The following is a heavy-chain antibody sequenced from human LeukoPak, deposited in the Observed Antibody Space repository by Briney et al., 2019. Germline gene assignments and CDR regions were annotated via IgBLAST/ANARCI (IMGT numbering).Heavy chain of an antibody. Sequence: PSETLSLTCTVPGGSISSSSYYWGWIRQPPGKGLEWIGSIYYSGSTYYNPSLKSRVTISVDTSKNQFSLKLSSVTAADTAVYYCAGTALYCSSTSCYKFGWFDPWGQGTLVSVSS. J-gene: IGHJ5*02. V-gene: IGHV4-39*01. CDR3: AGTALYCSSTSCYKFGWFDP. CDR2: IYYSGST. D-gene: IGHD2-2*02. CDR1: GGSISSSSYY.